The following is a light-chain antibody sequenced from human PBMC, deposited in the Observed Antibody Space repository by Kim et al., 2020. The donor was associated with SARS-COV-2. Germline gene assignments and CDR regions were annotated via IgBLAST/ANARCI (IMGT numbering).Light chain of an antibody. Sequence: EIVMTRSPATLSVSPGERATLSCRASQSVSSNLAWYQQKPGQAPRLLIYGASTRATGIPARFSGSGYGTEFTLTISSLQSEDFAVYYCQQYNNWPPSNTFGQGTRLEI. J-gene: IGKJ5*01. CDR1: QSVSSN. CDR3: QQYNNWPPSNT. V-gene: IGKV3-15*01. CDR2: GAS.